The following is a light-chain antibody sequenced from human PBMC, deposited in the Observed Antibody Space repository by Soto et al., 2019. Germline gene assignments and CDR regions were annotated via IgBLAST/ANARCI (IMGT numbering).Light chain of an antibody. V-gene: IGLV2-14*03. CDR3: SSYTSSTTQVV. J-gene: IGLJ2*01. Sequence: QSALTQPASVSESPGQSVTISCTGTNSDLDGYNYVSWYQHHPGKAPKMLIYDGSGRPSGVSHRFSGSKSGNTASLTISGLQADDEDYYYCSSYTSSTTQVVFGGGTKLTVL. CDR2: DGS. CDR1: NSDLDGYNY.